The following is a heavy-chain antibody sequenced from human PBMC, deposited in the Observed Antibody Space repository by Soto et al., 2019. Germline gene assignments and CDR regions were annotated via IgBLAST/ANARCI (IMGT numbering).Heavy chain of an antibody. V-gene: IGHV3-23*01. CDR2: ISASGGST. Sequence: GGSLRLSCAASGFTFSGYAMSWVRQAPGERLEWVSVISASGGSTYYADSVKGRFTTSRDNSKNTMYLQMNSLRAEDTAIYYCAKDLDSSGWYTFLFDYWGQGTLVTVPQ. CDR3: AKDLDSSGWYTFLFDY. CDR1: GFTFSGYA. J-gene: IGHJ4*02. D-gene: IGHD6-19*01.